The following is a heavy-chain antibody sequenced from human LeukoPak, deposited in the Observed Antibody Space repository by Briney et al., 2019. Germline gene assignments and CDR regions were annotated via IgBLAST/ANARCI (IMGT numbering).Heavy chain of an antibody. CDR3: AGDSLIDSIDYYYYGMDV. CDR2: ISYDGSNK. V-gene: IGHV3-30*04. J-gene: IGHJ6*02. CDR1: GFTFSSYA. Sequence: GSLRLSCAASGFTFSSYAMHWVRQAPGKGLEWVAVISYDGSNKYYADSVKGRFTISRDNSKNTLYLQMNSLRAEDTAVYYCAGDSLIDSIDYYYYGMDVWGQGTTVTVSS. D-gene: IGHD3-22*01.